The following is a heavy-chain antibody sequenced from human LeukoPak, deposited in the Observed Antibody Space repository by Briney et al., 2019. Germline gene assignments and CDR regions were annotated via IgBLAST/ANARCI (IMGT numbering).Heavy chain of an antibody. J-gene: IGHJ4*02. V-gene: IGHV3-30*02. D-gene: IGHD3-10*01. CDR3: ANYNGLGPRGYFDY. CDR2: IWYDGSKK. CDR1: GVTFSSYG. Sequence: GGSLRLSCAASGVTFSSYGMHWVRQAPGKGLEGGAVIWYDGSKKYYADSVKGRFTISRDNSKKTLYLQMDSLRAEDTAVYYCANYNGLGPRGYFDYWGQGTLVTVSS.